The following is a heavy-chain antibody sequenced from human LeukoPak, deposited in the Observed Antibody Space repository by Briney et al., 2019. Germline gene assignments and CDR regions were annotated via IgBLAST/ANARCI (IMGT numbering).Heavy chain of an antibody. CDR3: ARATYYDFWSGYYAVPGKPNWFDP. CDR2: INHSGST. CDR1: GGSFSGYY. V-gene: IGHV4-34*01. Sequence: PSETLSLTCAVYGGSFSGYYWSWIRQPPGKGLEWIGEINHSGSTNYNPSHKSRVTISVDTSKNQFSLKLSSVTAADTAVYYCARATYYDFWSGYYAVPGKPNWFDPWGQGTLVTVSS. J-gene: IGHJ5*02. D-gene: IGHD3-3*01.